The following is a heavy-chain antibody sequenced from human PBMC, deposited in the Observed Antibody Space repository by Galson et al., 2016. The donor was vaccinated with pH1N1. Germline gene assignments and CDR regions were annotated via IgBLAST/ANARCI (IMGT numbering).Heavy chain of an antibody. CDR2: ISVYGGSS. D-gene: IGHD2-15*01. J-gene: IGHJ4*02. CDR3: TAYCSGYSCPDY. V-gene: IGHV3-23*01. Sequence: SLRLSCAASGLTFTNFAMDWVRQAPGEGLEWVSVISVYGGSSYYADSVKGRFTISRDNSKNTVYLQMDSLRAEDTAIYYCTAYCSGYSCPDYWGQGTLVTVSS. CDR1: GLTFTNFA.